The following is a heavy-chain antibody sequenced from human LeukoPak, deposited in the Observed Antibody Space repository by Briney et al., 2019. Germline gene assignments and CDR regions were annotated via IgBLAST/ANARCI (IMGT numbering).Heavy chain of an antibody. J-gene: IGHJ3*01. Sequence: ASVKVSCKASGGTFSSYAISWVRQAPGQGLEWMGGIIPIFGTANYAQKFQGRVTITTDESTSTAYMELSRLRSDDTAVYYCAADYGDYSRWGQGTMVTVSS. V-gene: IGHV1-69*05. D-gene: IGHD4-17*01. CDR3: AADYGDYSR. CDR1: GGTFSSYA. CDR2: IIPIFGTA.